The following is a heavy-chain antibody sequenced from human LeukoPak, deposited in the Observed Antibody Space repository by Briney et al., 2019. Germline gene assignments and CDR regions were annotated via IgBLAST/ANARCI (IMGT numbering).Heavy chain of an antibody. Sequence: QPEGSLRLSCAASGFTFSSYAMHWVRQAPGKGLEWVAVISYDGSKKYYRDSVKGRFSISRDNSKKTLYLQMNSLRAEDTAVYYCAKDFYDFWSGNYGDDYYYGMDVWGQGTTVTVSS. D-gene: IGHD3-3*01. J-gene: IGHJ6*02. CDR2: ISYDGSKK. V-gene: IGHV3-30-3*01. CDR1: GFTFSSYA. CDR3: AKDFYDFWSGNYGDDYYYGMDV.